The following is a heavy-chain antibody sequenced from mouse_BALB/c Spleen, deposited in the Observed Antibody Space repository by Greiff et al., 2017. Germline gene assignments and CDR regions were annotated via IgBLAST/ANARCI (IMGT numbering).Heavy chain of an antibody. D-gene: IGHD2-1*01. V-gene: IGHV5-12-2*01. Sequence: DVMLVESGGGLVQPGGSLKLSCAASGFTFSSYTMSWVRQTPDKRLEWVAYISNGGGSTYYPDTVKGRFTISRDTAKNTLYLQMSSLKSEDTAMYYCAKPYGNFTNWLAYWGQGTLVTVSA. CDR2: ISNGGGST. CDR3: AKPYGNFTNWLAY. CDR1: GFTFSSYT. J-gene: IGHJ3*01.